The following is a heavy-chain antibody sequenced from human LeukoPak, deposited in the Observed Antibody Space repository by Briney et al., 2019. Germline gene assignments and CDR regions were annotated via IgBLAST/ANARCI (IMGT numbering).Heavy chain of an antibody. CDR2: IYYSGST. CDR1: GGSISSSSYY. V-gene: IGHV4-39*07. J-gene: IGHJ4*02. D-gene: IGHD5-24*01. CDR3: ARGLEMATTDFDY. Sequence: SETLSLTCTVSGGSISSSSYYWGWIRQPPGKGLEWIGSIYYSGSTYYNPSLKSRVTISVDTSKNQFSLKLSSVTAADTAVYYCARGLEMATTDFDYWGQGTLVTVSS.